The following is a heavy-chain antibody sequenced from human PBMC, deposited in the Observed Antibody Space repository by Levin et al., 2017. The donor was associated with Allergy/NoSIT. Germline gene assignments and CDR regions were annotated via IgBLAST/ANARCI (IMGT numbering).Heavy chain of an antibody. J-gene: IGHJ6*03. V-gene: IGHV4-61*02. CDR3: ARDRGGSGWFYYYYYYMDV. D-gene: IGHD6-19*01. CDR1: GGSISSGSYY. CDR2: IYTSGST. Sequence: SETLSLTCTVSGGSISSGSYYWSWIRQPAGKGLEWIGRIYTSGSTNYNPSLKSRVTISVDTSKNQFSLKLSSVTAADTAVYYCARDRGGSGWFYYYYYYMDVWGKGTTVTVSS.